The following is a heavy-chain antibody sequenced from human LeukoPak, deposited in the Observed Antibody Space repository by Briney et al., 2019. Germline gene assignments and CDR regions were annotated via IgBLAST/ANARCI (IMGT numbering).Heavy chain of an antibody. CDR3: ARVTTTWAWFDP. D-gene: IGHD5-12*01. CDR1: GGSISSSNG. V-gene: IGHV4-4*02. CDR2: IYHSGST. Sequence: SGTLSLTCAVSGGSISSSNGWSWVRQPPGKGLEWIGEIYHSGSTNYNASLKNPVTISVDKSNNQFSLKLDSVTTADTAVYYCARVTTTWAWFDPWGQGTLVTVSS. J-gene: IGHJ5*02.